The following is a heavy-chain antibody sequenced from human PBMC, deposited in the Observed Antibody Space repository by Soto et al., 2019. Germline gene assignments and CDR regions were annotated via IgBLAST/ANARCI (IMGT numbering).Heavy chain of an antibody. CDR1: GYTLTELS. CDR3: ATEPLVVVVAAIAFNFQH. D-gene: IGHD2-15*01. J-gene: IGHJ1*01. Sequence: ASVKVSCKVSGYTLTELSMHWVRQAPGKGLEWMGGFDPEDGETIYAQKFQGRVTMTEDTSTDTAYMELSSLRSEDTAVYYCATEPLVVVVAAIAFNFQHWGQGTLVTVSS. V-gene: IGHV1-24*01. CDR2: FDPEDGET.